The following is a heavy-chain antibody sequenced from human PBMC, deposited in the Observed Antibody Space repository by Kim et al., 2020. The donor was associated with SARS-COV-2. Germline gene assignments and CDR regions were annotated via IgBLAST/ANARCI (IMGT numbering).Heavy chain of an antibody. CDR1: GFTFSSYA. D-gene: IGHD3-10*01. Sequence: GGSLRLSCAASGFTFSSYAMSWVRQAPGKGLEWVSAISGSGGSTYYADSVKGRFTISRDNSKNTLYLQMNSLRAEDTAVYYCAKDLVYYGSGSIFDYWGQGTLVTVSS. CDR2: ISGSGGST. V-gene: IGHV3-23*01. J-gene: IGHJ4*02. CDR3: AKDLVYYGSGSIFDY.